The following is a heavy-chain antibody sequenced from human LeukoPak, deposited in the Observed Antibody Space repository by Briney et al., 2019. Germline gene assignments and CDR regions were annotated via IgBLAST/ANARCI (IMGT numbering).Heavy chain of an antibody. CDR1: GFTFSDYY. D-gene: IGHD3-3*01. CDR3: ARDKGVVGYDFWSGYPAGFDY. V-gene: IGHV3-11*04. CDR2: ISSSGSTI. J-gene: IGHJ4*02. Sequence: GGSLRLXCAASGFTFSDYYMSWIRQAPGKGLEWVSYISSSGSTIYYADSVKGRFTTSRDNAKNSLYLQMNSLRAEDTAVYYCARDKGVVGYDFWSGYPAGFDYWGQGTLVTVSS.